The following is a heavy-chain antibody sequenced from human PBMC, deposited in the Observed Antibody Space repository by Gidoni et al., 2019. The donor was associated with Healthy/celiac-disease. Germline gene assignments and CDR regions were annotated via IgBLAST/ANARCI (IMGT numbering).Heavy chain of an antibody. Sequence: QLQLQESGPGLVKPSETLSLTCTVSGGSISSSSYYWGWIRQPPGKGLEWIGSIYYSGSTYYNPSLKSRVTISVDTSKNQFSLKLSSVTAADTAVYCCARQAPYSLILIHNWFDPWGQGTLVTVSS. CDR3: ARQAPYSLILIHNWFDP. CDR2: IYYSGST. V-gene: IGHV4-39*01. J-gene: IGHJ5*02. CDR1: GGSISSSSYY. D-gene: IGHD6-13*01.